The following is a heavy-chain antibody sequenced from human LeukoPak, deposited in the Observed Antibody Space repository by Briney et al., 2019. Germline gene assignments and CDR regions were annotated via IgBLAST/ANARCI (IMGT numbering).Heavy chain of an antibody. CDR2: ISGSGGST. J-gene: IGHJ6*03. D-gene: IGHD3-3*01. V-gene: IGHV3-23*01. CDR3: AKDRNGVVIRYYYMDV. Sequence: GGSLRLSCAASGFTFSSYAMSWVRQAPGKGLEWVSAISGSGGSTYYADSVKGRFTISRDNSKNTLYLQMNSLRAEDTAVYYCAKDRNGVVIRYYYMDVWGKGTTVTVSS. CDR1: GFTFSSYA.